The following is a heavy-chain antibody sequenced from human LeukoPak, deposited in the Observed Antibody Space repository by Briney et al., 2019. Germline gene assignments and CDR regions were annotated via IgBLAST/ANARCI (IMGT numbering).Heavy chain of an antibody. V-gene: IGHV1-3*01. D-gene: IGHD2-21*01. CDR1: AYTFTSYP. J-gene: IGHJ4*02. CDR2: INAGNGDT. CDR3: ARQSLFNYFDY. Sequence: ASVKVSCKASAYTFTSYPMHWVRQAPGQRLEWMGWINAGNGDTKYSQNFQGRVTITRDTSASTAYMELSSLRSEDTAVYYCARQSLFNYFDYWGQGTLVTVSS.